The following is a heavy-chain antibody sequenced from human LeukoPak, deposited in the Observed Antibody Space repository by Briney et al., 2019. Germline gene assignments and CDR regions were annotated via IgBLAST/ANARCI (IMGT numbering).Heavy chain of an antibody. V-gene: IGHV3-7*01. CDR3: ARHRRTIQRYHNFYYMDV. CDR1: GFTFSNYW. J-gene: IGHJ6*03. D-gene: IGHD2-2*02. Sequence: GGSLRLSCAASGFTFSNYWMTWVRQAPGKGLEWVANIKQDGSEKYYVDSVKGRFTTSRDNAKNSLYLQMNSLRAEDTAVYYCARHRRTIQRYHNFYYMDVWGKGTTVTVSS. CDR2: IKQDGSEK.